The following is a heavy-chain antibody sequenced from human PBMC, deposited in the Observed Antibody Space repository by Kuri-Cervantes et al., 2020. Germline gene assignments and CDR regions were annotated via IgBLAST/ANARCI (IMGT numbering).Heavy chain of an antibody. Sequence: GGSLRLSCAASGFTFSSYGMHWVRQAPGKGLEWVAVISYDGNNKYYADSVKGRFTISRDDSKNTLYLQMNSLRAEDTAVYYCASRLRDAFDIWGQGTMVTVSS. D-gene: IGHD4-17*01. CDR2: ISYDGNNK. CDR1: GFTFSSYG. V-gene: IGHV3-30*03. CDR3: ASRLRDAFDI. J-gene: IGHJ3*02.